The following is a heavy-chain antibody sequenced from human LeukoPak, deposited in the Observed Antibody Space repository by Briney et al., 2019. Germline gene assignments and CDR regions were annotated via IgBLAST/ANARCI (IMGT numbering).Heavy chain of an antibody. V-gene: IGHV4-59*08. Sequence: PSGTLSLTCTVSGGSISGYYWSWIRQPPGKGLEWIGFISYGGGANYNPSLKSRVTISVDTSKNQFSLKLNSVTAADTAVYYCARHGGSYTFDYWGQGTLVTVSS. CDR2: ISYGGGA. J-gene: IGHJ4*02. CDR3: ARHGGSYTFDY. D-gene: IGHD1-26*01. CDR1: GGSISGYY.